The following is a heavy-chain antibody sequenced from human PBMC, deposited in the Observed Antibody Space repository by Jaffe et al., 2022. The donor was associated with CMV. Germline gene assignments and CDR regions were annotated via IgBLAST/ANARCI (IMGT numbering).Heavy chain of an antibody. CDR2: ISSSGSTI. D-gene: IGHD3-22*01. CDR1: GFTFSSYE. J-gene: IGHJ4*02. Sequence: EVQLVESGGGLVQPGGSLRLSCAASGFTFSSYEMNWVRQAPGKGLEWVSYISSSGSTIYYADSVKGRFTISRDNAKNSLYLQMNSLRAEDTAVYYCARATDYYDSSGYYYAGFDYWGQGTLVTVSS. CDR3: ARATDYYDSSGYYYAGFDY. V-gene: IGHV3-48*03.